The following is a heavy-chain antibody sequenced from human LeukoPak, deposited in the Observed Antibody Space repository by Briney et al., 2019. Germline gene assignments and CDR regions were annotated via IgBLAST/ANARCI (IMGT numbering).Heavy chain of an antibody. D-gene: IGHD4-17*01. J-gene: IGHJ4*02. CDR1: GGSVSSGSYY. Sequence: SETLSLTCTVSGGSVSSGSYYWSWIRQPPGKGLEWIGYIYYSGSTNYNPSLKSRVTISVDTSKNQFSLKLSSVTAADTAVYYCASGDYGDYVIFDWGQGTLVTVSS. CDR2: IYYSGST. V-gene: IGHV4-61*01. CDR3: ASGDYGDYVIFD.